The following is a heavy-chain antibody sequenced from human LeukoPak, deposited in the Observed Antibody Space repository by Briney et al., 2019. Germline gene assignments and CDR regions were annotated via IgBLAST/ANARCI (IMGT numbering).Heavy chain of an antibody. CDR3: ARHGYSYGYYPYNWFDP. Sequence: GGSLRLSCAASGFTFSSYWMHWVRQAPGKGLVWVSRINGDGSSTSYADSVKGRFTISRDNAKNTLYLQMNSLRAEDTAVYYCARHGYSYGYYPYNWFDPWGQGTLVTVSS. J-gene: IGHJ5*02. CDR2: INGDGSST. D-gene: IGHD5-18*01. V-gene: IGHV3-74*01. CDR1: GFTFSSYW.